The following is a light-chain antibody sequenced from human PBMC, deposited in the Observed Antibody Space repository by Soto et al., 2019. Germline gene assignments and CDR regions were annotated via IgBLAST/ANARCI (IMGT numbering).Light chain of an antibody. V-gene: IGKV1-5*03. CDR1: QSISDL. CDR2: KAS. Sequence: DIPMTQSPSTLSASVGDRVTITCRASQSISDLLAWYQQKPGKAPKLLIYKASSLKSGVPSRFSGRGSWTEYTLTISSLQPDDFASYYCQQYNGYWTFGQGTKVEIK. J-gene: IGKJ1*01. CDR3: QQYNGYWT.